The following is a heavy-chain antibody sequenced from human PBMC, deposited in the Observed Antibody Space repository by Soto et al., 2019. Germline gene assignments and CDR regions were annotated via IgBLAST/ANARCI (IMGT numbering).Heavy chain of an antibody. CDR1: GSPISDNY. D-gene: IGHD3-22*01. J-gene: IGHJ4*01. CDR2: IYYTGTT. CDR3: ARLGYYYQAFDY. V-gene: IGHV4-59*08. Sequence: QVQLKESGPGLVKPSENLSVTCTVSGSPISDNYWRWFRQAPGQGLECVGNIYYTGTTTYNPSVKSRVTISLDTSKSQFSLILRSVTAADTAVYYSARLGYYYQAFDYWGHGTLVTVSS.